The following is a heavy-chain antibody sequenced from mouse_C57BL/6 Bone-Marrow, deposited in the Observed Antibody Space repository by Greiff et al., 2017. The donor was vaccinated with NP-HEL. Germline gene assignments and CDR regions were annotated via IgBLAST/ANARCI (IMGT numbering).Heavy chain of an antibody. CDR2: IYPGDGDT. V-gene: IGHV1-82*01. Sequence: VQLQQSGPELVKPGASVKISCKASGYAFSSSWMNWVKQRPGKGLEWIGRIYPGDGDTNYNGKFKGKATLTADKSSSTAYMQLSSLTSEDSAVYFGAVYYDYAWYIDVWGTGTTVTVSS. CDR3: AVYYDYAWYIDV. J-gene: IGHJ1*03. D-gene: IGHD2-4*01. CDR1: GYAFSSSW.